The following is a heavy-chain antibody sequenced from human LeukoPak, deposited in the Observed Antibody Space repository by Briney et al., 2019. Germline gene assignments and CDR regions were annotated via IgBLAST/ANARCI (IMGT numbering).Heavy chain of an antibody. CDR2: ITNDGSST. CDR3: AKDKRYSSSPFDY. Sequence: TGGSLRLSCAASGLTFSSHWMHWVRQAPGKGLVWVSRITNDGSSTTYADSVKGRFTISRDNAKNMLYLQVNSLRAEDTAVYYCAKDKRYSSSPFDYWGQGTLVTVSS. D-gene: IGHD6-6*01. J-gene: IGHJ4*02. CDR1: GLTFSSHW. V-gene: IGHV3-74*01.